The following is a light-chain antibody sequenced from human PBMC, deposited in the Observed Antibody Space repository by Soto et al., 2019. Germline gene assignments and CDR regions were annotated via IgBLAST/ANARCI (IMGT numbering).Light chain of an antibody. J-gene: IGKJ3*01. Sequence: IVLTQSPGTLSLSPGERATLSCRASQGVGSSYLAWYQQKPGQAPRVLIYGASSRATGIPDRFSGSGSGTDFTLTISRLEPEDFAVYYCQQYATSPFTFGPGTKVDIK. V-gene: IGKV3-20*01. CDR1: QGVGSSY. CDR3: QQYATSPFT. CDR2: GAS.